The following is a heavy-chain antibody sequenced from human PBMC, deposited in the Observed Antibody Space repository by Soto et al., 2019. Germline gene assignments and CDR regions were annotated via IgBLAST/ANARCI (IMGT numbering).Heavy chain of an antibody. CDR1: GFTLSMYS. D-gene: IGHD2-21*02. Sequence: DVQLEESGGGLVQPGESLRLSCEVSGFTLSMYSMTWVRQAPGKGLEWVAKIPKEGSDGHYVDSVRGRFTISRDNAKNSVYLQMNSLRAEDTAVYYCARDQLILPAHDFFYGSDVWGQGAKGTVSS. J-gene: IGHJ6*02. CDR3: ARDQLILPAHDFFYGSDV. CDR2: IPKEGSDG. V-gene: IGHV3-7*03.